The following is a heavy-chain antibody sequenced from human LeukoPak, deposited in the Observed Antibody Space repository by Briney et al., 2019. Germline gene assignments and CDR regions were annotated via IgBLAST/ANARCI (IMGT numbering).Heavy chain of an antibody. D-gene: IGHD5-18*01. J-gene: IGHJ4*02. CDR2: INSEGSST. CDR1: GFTFSNYW. Sequence: GGSLRLSCVASGFTFSNYWMHWVRQAPGKGLVWVSRINSEGSSTSYADSVKGRFTISRDNAKNTLYLQMNSLRAEDTAVYYCARRADTAMVEYYFDYWGQGTLVTVSS. CDR3: ARRADTAMVEYYFDY. V-gene: IGHV3-74*01.